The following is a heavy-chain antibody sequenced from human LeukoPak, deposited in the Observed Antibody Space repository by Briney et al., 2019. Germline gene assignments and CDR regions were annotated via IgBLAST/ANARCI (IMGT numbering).Heavy chain of an antibody. CDR3: ARGGWAYRYSDL. J-gene: IGHJ2*01. V-gene: IGHV3-64*01. CDR1: GFTFSSYA. CDR2: ISSNGGST. Sequence: PGGSLRLSCAASGFTFSSYAMHWVRQAPGKGLEYVSAISSNGGSTYYANSVKGRFTISRGNSKNTLYLQMGSLRAEDMAVYYCARGGWAYRYSDLWGRGTLVTVSS. D-gene: IGHD6-19*01.